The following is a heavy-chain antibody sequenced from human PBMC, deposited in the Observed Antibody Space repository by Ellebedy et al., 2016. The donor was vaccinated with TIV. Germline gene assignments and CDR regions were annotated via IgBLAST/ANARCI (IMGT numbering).Heavy chain of an antibody. CDR1: GFTFSAYS. D-gene: IGHD1-26*01. CDR3: AKRTKVGDTTRFLDS. V-gene: IGHV3-23*01. CDR2: ISSTSAGT. Sequence: GESLKISCAASGFTFSAYSMTWVRQAPGKGLEWVSTISSTSAGTYYADSVKGRFTLSRDNSKNTLFLQMDSLRAEDTAVYYCAKRTKVGDTTRFLDSWGQGTLVTVSS. J-gene: IGHJ4*02.